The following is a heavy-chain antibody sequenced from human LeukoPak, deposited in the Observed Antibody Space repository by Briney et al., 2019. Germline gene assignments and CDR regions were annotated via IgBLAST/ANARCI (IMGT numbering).Heavy chain of an antibody. Sequence: PSQTLSLTCTVSGGSIGSGSYYWSWIRQPAGKGLEWIGRIYTSGSTNYNPSLKSRVTISVDTSKNQFSLKLSSVTAADTAVYYCASGISNYDFWSGYYYFDYWGQGTLVTVSS. CDR3: ASGISNYDFWSGYYYFDY. CDR2: IYTSGST. D-gene: IGHD3-3*01. V-gene: IGHV4-61*02. CDR1: GGSIGSGSYY. J-gene: IGHJ4*02.